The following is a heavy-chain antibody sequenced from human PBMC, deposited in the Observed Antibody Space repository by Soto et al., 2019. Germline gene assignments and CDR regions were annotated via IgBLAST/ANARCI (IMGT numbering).Heavy chain of an antibody. CDR3: ARATFIRKGYYDATDYYYFDY. J-gene: IGHJ4*02. CDR1: GGSISSGGFS. Sequence: ASETLSLTCAVSGGSISSGGFSLSWIRQSPGKGLELIGYIYYSGSTYYNPSLKSRVTISVDRSKNEFSLRLSSVTAADTAVYYCARATFIRKGYYDATDYYYFDYWGPGTLVTVSS. D-gene: IGHD3-22*01. CDR2: IYYSGST. V-gene: IGHV4-30-2*06.